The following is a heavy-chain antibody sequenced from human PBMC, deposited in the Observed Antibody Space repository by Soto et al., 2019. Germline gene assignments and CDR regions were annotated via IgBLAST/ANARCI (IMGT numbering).Heavy chain of an antibody. J-gene: IGHJ4*02. D-gene: IGHD2-21*02. CDR2: IKSKSIGGTV. CDR1: GFTFSNSW. V-gene: IGHV3-15*01. Sequence: GGSLRLSCAASGFTFSNSWMNWVRQAPGKVLEWVGRIKSKSIGGTVNYAAPVKGRFTISRDDSGNTLYLQMNSLKTEDTAVYYCATCGGDCYLNYWGQGALVTVSS. CDR3: ATCGGDCYLNY.